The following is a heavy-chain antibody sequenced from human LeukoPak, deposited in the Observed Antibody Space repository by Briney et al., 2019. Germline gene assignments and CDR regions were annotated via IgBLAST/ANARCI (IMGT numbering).Heavy chain of an antibody. V-gene: IGHV4-34*01. J-gene: IGHJ4*02. Sequence: IPSETLSLTCAVYGGSFSDYYGSWIRQPPGEGLDWIGEINHSGSTNYNPSLKSRVTISVDTSKNQFSLKLSSVTAADTAVYYCARLYYYGSGTIQNYFDYWGQGTLVTVSS. CDR2: INHSGST. D-gene: IGHD3-10*01. CDR3: ARLYYYGSGTIQNYFDY. CDR1: GGSFSDYY.